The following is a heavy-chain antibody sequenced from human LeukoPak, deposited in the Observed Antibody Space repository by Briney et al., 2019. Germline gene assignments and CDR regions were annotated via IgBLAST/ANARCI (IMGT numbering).Heavy chain of an antibody. Sequence: SGPTLVNPTQTLTLTCTFSGFSLSTNGMRVNWIRQPPGKALEWLARIDWDGDTFYSTSLKTRLTISKDTSKNQVVLTMTNMDPVDTATYYCARIYDSRGWLVFDYWGQGALVTVSS. CDR2: IDWDGDT. J-gene: IGHJ4*02. CDR1: GFSLSTNGMR. V-gene: IGHV2-70*04. CDR3: ARIYDSRGWLVFDY. D-gene: IGHD3-22*01.